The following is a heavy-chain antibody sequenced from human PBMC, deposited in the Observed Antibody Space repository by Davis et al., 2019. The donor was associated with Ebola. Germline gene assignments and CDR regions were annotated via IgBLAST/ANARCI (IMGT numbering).Heavy chain of an antibody. CDR2: IYPGDSTT. CDR1: GYNFTKYW. Sequence: GESLKISCQASGYNFTKYWIGWVRQMPGKGPEWVGIIYPGDSTTRYSPSSQGQVTISVDKSVTTAYLQWSSLKASDSAIYFCARQFSSSGNYWGQGTLVTVSS. V-gene: IGHV5-51*01. J-gene: IGHJ4*02. CDR3: ARQFSSSGNY. D-gene: IGHD6-6*01.